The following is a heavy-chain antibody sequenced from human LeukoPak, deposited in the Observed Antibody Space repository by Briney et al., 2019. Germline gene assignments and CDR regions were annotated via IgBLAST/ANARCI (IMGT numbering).Heavy chain of an antibody. D-gene: IGHD2-2*01. CDR2: VYYSGST. Sequence: SETLPLTCTVSGVSISSSGYYWGWIRQPPGKGLEWLGSVYYSGSTYYNPSLKSRVTISVDTAKNQFFLKLRSVTDADTAVYYCASADCSSTSCYVYGMDVWGQGTTVTVSS. CDR1: GVSISSSGYY. CDR3: ASADCSSTSCYVYGMDV. V-gene: IGHV4-39*01. J-gene: IGHJ6*02.